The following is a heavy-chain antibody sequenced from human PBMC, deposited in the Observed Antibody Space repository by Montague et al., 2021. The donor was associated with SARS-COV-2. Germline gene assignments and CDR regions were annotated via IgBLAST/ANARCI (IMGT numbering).Heavy chain of an antibody. J-gene: IGHJ6*02. V-gene: IGHV4-59*12. CDR2: TSYSGST. D-gene: IGHD3-3*01. CDR3: ARWGEYYDSPYYYCAMDV. Sequence: SETLSLTCTVSGGSISPYYWSWIRQSPGKGLECIGYTSYSGSTGYNPSLKSRVTISMDTSKNQFSLKLSSVTAADTAVYYCARWGEYYDSPYYYCAMDVWGQGTTVTVSS. CDR1: GGSISPYY.